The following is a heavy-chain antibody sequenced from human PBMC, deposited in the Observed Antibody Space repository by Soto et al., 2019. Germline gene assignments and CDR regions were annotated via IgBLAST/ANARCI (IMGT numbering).Heavy chain of an antibody. D-gene: IGHD3-22*01. CDR3: ARDLYDSSGHAIYDAFDI. Sequence: QVQLVESGGGVVQPGRSLRLSCAASGFTFRSYGMHWVRQAPGKGLEWVAVISYDGSNKYYADSVKGRFTISRDNSKNTLYLQMNSLRAEDTAVYYCARDLYDSSGHAIYDAFDIWGQGTMVTVSS. V-gene: IGHV3-30*03. J-gene: IGHJ3*02. CDR2: ISYDGSNK. CDR1: GFTFRSYG.